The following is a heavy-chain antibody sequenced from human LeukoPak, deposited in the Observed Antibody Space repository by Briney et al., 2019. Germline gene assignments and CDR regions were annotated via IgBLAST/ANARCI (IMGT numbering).Heavy chain of an antibody. CDR1: GGSITNYY. D-gene: IGHD3-10*01. V-gene: IGHV4-59*01. CDR3: ARVAEHFRGPLSYSYVDV. CDR2: IYYTGST. Sequence: PSETLSLTCTVSGGSITNYYWTWIRQPPGKGLEWVGHIYYTGSTNYNPSLKRRVSISVDTSKKLFSLKMTSVTAADTTVYYCARVAEHFRGPLSYSYVDVWGTGTTATISS. J-gene: IGHJ6*03.